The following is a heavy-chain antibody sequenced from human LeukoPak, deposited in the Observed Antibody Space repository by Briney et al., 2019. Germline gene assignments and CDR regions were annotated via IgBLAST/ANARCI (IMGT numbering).Heavy chain of an antibody. J-gene: IGHJ1*01. CDR2: IKSDGKT. V-gene: IGHV3-74*01. D-gene: IGHD3-22*01. Sequence: PGGSLRLSCAASGFNFSSYWMQRVRQAPGKGLVWVSRIKSDGKTNYADSVKGRFTISRDNAKNTVSLQMNSLRAEDTGVYYCARAPSEIGGYYPEYFRHWGQGTLVTVSS. CDR3: ARAPSEIGGYYPEYFRH. CDR1: GFNFSSYW.